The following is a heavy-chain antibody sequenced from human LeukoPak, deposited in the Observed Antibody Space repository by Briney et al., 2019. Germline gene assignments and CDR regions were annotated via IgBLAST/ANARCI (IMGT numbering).Heavy chain of an antibody. CDR1: GFTFSSYA. Sequence: PGGSLRLSCTASGFTFSSYAMSWVRQAPEKGLEWVSGISGSGGSTYYADSVKGRFTISRDNSKNTLYLQMNSLRAEDTAVYYCARDQVAAVALDIWGQGTMVTVSS. D-gene: IGHD6-13*01. V-gene: IGHV3-23*01. CDR3: ARDQVAAVALDI. J-gene: IGHJ3*02. CDR2: ISGSGGST.